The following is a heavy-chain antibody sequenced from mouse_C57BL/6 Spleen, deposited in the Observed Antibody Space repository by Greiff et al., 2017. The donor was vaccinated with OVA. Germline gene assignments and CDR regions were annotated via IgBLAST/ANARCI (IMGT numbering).Heavy chain of an antibody. V-gene: IGHV1-52*01. Sequence: VQLQQSGAELVRPGSSVKLSCKASGYTFTSYWMHWVKQRPIQGLEWIGNIDPYASETTYNQKFKDKATLTVDKSSSTAYMQLSSLTSEDSAFYYCARNWVVAMYYWGQGTSVTVSS. J-gene: IGHJ4*01. CDR1: GYTFTSYW. CDR2: IDPYASET. CDR3: ARNWVVAMYY.